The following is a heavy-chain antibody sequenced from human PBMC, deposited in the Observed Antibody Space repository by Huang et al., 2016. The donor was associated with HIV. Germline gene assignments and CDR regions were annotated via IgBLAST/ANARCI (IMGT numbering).Heavy chain of an antibody. V-gene: IGHV3-21*01. CDR1: GFSFSSYG. CDR2: ITRSRTYK. CDR3: ARGSPPPFSTD. J-gene: IGHJ4*02. D-gene: IGHD3-3*01. Sequence: VQLVESGGGVVKPGGSLSLSCGASGFSFSSYGMNWVRQAPGKGLGWGSSITRSRTYKYYADSGKGRFTISRDNAKNSLYLQRNSLRAEDTAVYYCARGSPPPFSTDWGQGTLVTVSS.